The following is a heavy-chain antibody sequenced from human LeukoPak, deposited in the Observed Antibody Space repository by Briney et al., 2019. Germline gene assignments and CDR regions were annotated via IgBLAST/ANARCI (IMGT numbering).Heavy chain of an antibody. D-gene: IGHD2-15*01. CDR2: IKSKTDGGTT. Sequence: ETLSLTCTVSGGSISSFYWSWIRQPAGKGLEWVGRIKSKTDGGTTDYAAPVKGRFTISRDDSKNALYLQMNSLKIEDTAVYYCTTSLTSGAYIDYWGQGTLVTVSS. J-gene: IGHJ4*02. CDR1: GGSISSFY. V-gene: IGHV3-15*01. CDR3: TTSLTSGAYIDY.